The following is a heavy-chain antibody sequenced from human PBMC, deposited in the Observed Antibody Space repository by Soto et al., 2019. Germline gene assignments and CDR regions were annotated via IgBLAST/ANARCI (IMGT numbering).Heavy chain of an antibody. CDR1: GFTFSSYE. J-gene: IGHJ6*02. CDR2: ISSSGSTI. D-gene: IGHD2-2*01. CDR3: ARADIVVVPAALPYYYYGMDV. V-gene: IGHV3-48*03. Sequence: PVGSLRLSCAASGFTFSSYEMNWVRQAPGKGLEWVSYISSSGSTIYYADSVKGRFTISRDNAKNSLYLQMNSLRAEDTAVYYCARADIVVVPAALPYYYYGMDVWGQGTTVTVSS.